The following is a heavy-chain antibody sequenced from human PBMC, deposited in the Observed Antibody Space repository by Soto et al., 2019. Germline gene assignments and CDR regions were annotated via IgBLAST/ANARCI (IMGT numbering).Heavy chain of an antibody. Sequence: GASVKVSCKPSGYTFTNYAVTWVRQAPGQGLEWMGGFDPEDGETIYAQKFQGRVTMTEDTSTDTAYMELSSLRSEDTAVYYCATLPYCSGGSCYHLYYFDYWGQGTLVTVSS. V-gene: IGHV1-24*01. CDR3: ATLPYCSGGSCYHLYYFDY. D-gene: IGHD2-15*01. CDR2: FDPEDGET. CDR1: GYTFTNYA. J-gene: IGHJ4*02.